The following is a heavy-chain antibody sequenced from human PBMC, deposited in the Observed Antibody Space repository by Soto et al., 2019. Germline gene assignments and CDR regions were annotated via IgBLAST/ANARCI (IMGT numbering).Heavy chain of an antibody. CDR2: IYPGDSDT. J-gene: IGHJ6*03. D-gene: IGHD3-3*01. Sequence: PGESLKISCKGSGYSFTSYWVGWVRQMPGKGLEWMGIIYPGDSDTRYSPSFQGQVTISADKSISTAYLQWSSLKASDTAMYYCARLNPPAGITIFGVVRRFQNYYYMDVWGKGTTVTVSS. CDR1: GYSFTSYW. CDR3: ARLNPPAGITIFGVVRRFQNYYYMDV. V-gene: IGHV5-51*01.